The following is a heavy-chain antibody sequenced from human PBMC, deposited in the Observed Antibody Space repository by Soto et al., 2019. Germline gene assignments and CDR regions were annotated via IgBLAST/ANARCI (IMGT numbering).Heavy chain of an antibody. CDR1: GFTFSSYA. V-gene: IGHV3-30-3*01. J-gene: IGHJ6*02. CDR2: ISYDGSNK. CDR3: ARGTAYYDFWSGLYYYCGMDV. Sequence: GGSLRLSCAASGFTFSSYAMHWVRQAPGKGLEWVAVISYDGSNKYYADSVKGRFTISRDNSKNTLYLQMNSLRAEDTAVYYCARGTAYYDFWSGLYYYCGMDVWGQGTTVTVSS. D-gene: IGHD3-3*01.